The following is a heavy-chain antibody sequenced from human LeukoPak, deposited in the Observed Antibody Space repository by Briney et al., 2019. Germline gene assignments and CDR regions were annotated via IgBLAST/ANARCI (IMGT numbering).Heavy chain of an antibody. J-gene: IGHJ4*02. CDR3: AKGQRAVAGLRSDY. D-gene: IGHD6-19*01. CDR1: GFTFSSYA. V-gene: IGHV3-23*01. CDR2: ISGSGGST. Sequence: PGGSLRLSCAASGFTFSSYAMSWVRQAPGKGLELVSAISGSGGSTYYADSVKGRFTISRDNSKNTLYLQMNSLRAEDTAVYYCAKGQRAVAGLRSDYWGQGTLVTVSS.